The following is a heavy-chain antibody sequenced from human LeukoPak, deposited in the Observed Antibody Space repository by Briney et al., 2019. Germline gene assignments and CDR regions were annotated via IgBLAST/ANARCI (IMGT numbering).Heavy chain of an antibody. CDR1: GYTFTNYW. CDR2: IYPGDSDT. J-gene: IGHJ4*02. V-gene: IGHV5-51*01. CDR3: AIRATAEYFDY. Sequence: GESLKISCKGSGYTFTNYWIAWVRQMPGKGLEWMGIIYPGDSDTKYSPSFQGRITISADKSTNTAYLQWSSLTASDTAIYYCAIRATAEYFDYWGQGTLVTVS.